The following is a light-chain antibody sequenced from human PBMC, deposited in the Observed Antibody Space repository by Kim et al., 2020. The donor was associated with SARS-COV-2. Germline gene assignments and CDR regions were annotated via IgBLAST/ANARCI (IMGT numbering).Light chain of an antibody. CDR2: YDS. V-gene: IGLV3-21*04. CDR3: QVWDSNTDHWV. Sequence: ATGKTARITCGGNNIGSKSVHWYQQKPGQAPVLVIYYDSDRPSGSPERFSGSKSANTATLTISRVEAGDEADYYCQVWDSNTDHWVFGGGTQVTVL. J-gene: IGLJ3*02. CDR1: NIGSKS.